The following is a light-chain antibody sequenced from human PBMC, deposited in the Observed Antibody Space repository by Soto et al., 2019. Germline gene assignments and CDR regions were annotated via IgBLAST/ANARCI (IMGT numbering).Light chain of an antibody. Sequence: EIVLTQSPGTLSLSPGERATLSCRASQSVSSSYLAWYQQKPGQAPRLLIYGASSRATGIPDRFSGSGSGTDFTLTISRLEPEDFALYYCQQYGSSPPTTFGGGTKVEIK. CDR1: QSVSSSY. V-gene: IGKV3-20*01. CDR3: QQYGSSPPTT. J-gene: IGKJ4*01. CDR2: GAS.